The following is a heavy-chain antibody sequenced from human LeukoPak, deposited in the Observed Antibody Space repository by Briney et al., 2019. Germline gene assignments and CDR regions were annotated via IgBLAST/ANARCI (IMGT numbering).Heavy chain of an antibody. CDR1: AFTFANYA. CDR2: ISGTGGGT. V-gene: IGHV3-23*01. D-gene: IGHD3-9*01. Sequence: GGSLRLSCAASAFTFANYAMSWVRQAPGKGLEWVSAISGTGGGTYYADSVKGRFTISRDNPKNTQYLQMNSLRAEDTAVYYCAKAVDWGSYFDWLLYAHNFDYWGQGALVTVSS. J-gene: IGHJ4*02. CDR3: AKAVDWGSYFDWLLYAHNFDY.